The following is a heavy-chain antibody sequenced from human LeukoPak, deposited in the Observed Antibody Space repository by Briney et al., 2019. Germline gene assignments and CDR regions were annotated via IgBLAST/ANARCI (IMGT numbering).Heavy chain of an antibody. CDR1: GYTFSSYT. CDR2: ISAYNGNT. Sequence: GASVKVSCKASGYTFSSYTMNWVRQAPGQGLEWMGWISAYNGNTNYAQKLQGRVTMTTDTSTSTAYMELRSLRSDDTAVYYCARDAYDSSPAVVYWGQGTLVTVSS. V-gene: IGHV1-18*01. J-gene: IGHJ4*02. D-gene: IGHD3-22*01. CDR3: ARDAYDSSPAVVY.